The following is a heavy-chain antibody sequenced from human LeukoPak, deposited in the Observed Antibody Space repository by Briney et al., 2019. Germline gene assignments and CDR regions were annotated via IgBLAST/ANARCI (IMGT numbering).Heavy chain of an antibody. V-gene: IGHV4-34*01. Sequence: PPQTRSLACAVYGGSSAVYSWGWIRQPPEKVREWIGEINHSGSTNYNPSLKSRVTISVDTSKNQFSLKLSSVTAADTAVYYCARGSTVPAAHPDYWGQGTLVTVSS. D-gene: IGHD2-2*01. CDR1: GGSSAVYS. CDR2: INHSGST. J-gene: IGHJ4*02. CDR3: ARGSTVPAAHPDY.